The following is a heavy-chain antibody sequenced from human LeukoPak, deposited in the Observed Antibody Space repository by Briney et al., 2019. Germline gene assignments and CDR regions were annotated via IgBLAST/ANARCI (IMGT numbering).Heavy chain of an antibody. D-gene: IGHD5-12*01. CDR3: ASISGYGSYYFDY. J-gene: IGHJ4*02. V-gene: IGHV3-53*05. Sequence: GGSLRLSCAASGFTVSGTYMSWVRQAPGKGLEWVSVIYSGGKTYYADSVKGRFTISRDNSKNTLYLQMNSLRAEDTAVYYCASISGYGSYYFDYWGQGTLVTVSS. CDR2: IYSGGKT. CDR1: GFTVSGTY.